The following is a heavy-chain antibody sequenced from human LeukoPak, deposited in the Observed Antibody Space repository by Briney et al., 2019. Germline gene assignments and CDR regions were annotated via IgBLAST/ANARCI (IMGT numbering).Heavy chain of an antibody. CDR2: ISSSSSTI. J-gene: IGHJ4*02. V-gene: IGHV3-48*01. D-gene: IGHD3-10*01. CDR1: GFNLNTYT. Sequence: GGSLRLSCAASGFNLNTYTMNWVRQAPGKGLEWVSYISSSSSTIYYADSVKGRFTISRDNAKNSLYLQMNSLRAEDTAVYYCARDAWYGSGSYYRFGDYWGQGTLVTVSS. CDR3: ARDAWYGSGSYYRFGDY.